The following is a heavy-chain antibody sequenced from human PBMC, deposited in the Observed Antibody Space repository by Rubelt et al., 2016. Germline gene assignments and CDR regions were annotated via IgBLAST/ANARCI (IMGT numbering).Heavy chain of an antibody. CDR3: ARVMITFGGVIEVGWFDP. V-gene: IGHV1-18*01. Sequence: QVQLVQSGAEVKKPGASVKVSCKASGYTFTSYGISWVRQAPGQGLEWMGWISAYNGNTNYAKKIQGRVTMSTDTSTSTAYMELRSLRSDDTAVYYCARVMITFGGVIEVGWFDPWGQGTLVTVSS. D-gene: IGHD3-16*02. CDR2: ISAYNGNT. J-gene: IGHJ5*02. CDR1: GYTFTSYG.